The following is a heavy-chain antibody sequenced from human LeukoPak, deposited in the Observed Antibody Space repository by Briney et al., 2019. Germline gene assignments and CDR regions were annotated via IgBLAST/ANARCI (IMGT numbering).Heavy chain of an antibody. CDR1: GGSFSGYY. V-gene: IGHV4-34*01. J-gene: IGHJ4*02. CDR2: INHSGST. D-gene: IGHD3-22*01. CDR3: ARVLVPYYDSTGYLDS. Sequence: SETLSLTCAVYGGSFSGYYWSWIRQPPGKGLEGIGEINHSGSTNYNPSLKSRVTISVDTSKNQFSLKLISVTAADTAVYYCARVLVPYYDSTGYLDSWGQGTLVTVSS.